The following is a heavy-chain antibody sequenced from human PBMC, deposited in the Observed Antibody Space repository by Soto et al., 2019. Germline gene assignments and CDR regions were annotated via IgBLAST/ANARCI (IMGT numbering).Heavy chain of an antibody. J-gene: IGHJ6*02. Sequence: ASVKVSCKASGYTFTSYGISWVRQAPGQGLEWMGWISAYNGNTNYAQKLQGRVTMTTDTSTSTAYMELRSLRSDDTAVYYCARASYCISTSCSSFVYYGMDVWGQGTTVTVSS. CDR3: ARASYCISTSCSSFVYYGMDV. CDR2: ISAYNGNT. V-gene: IGHV1-18*01. D-gene: IGHD2-2*01. CDR1: GYTFTSYG.